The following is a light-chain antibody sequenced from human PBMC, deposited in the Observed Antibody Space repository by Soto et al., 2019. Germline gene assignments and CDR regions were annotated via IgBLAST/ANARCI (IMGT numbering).Light chain of an antibody. Sequence: IVMTQSPATLSVSPGERATLSCRASQSVSSNLAWYQQKPGQAPRLLIYGASTRATGIPAKFSGTGSGTEFTLTISSLQSEDFAVYYCQQYNIWPLTFGPGTKVDLK. CDR2: GAS. CDR1: QSVSSN. J-gene: IGKJ3*01. V-gene: IGKV3-15*01. CDR3: QQYNIWPLT.